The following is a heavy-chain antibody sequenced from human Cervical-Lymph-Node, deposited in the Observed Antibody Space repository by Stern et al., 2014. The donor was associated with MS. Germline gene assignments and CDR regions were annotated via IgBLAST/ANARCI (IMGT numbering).Heavy chain of an antibody. D-gene: IGHD3-10*01. J-gene: IGHJ4*02. V-gene: IGHV3-30-3*01. Sequence: VQLVESGGGVVQPGKSLRLSCAASGFTFSNYAIHWVRQAPGKGLEWVAVISNDGTYRFYTDSVKGRFTISRDNSNNTVFVQMNSLRVEDTAVYYCARARSPGSYLKFAYDYWGQGTLVTVSS. CDR3: ARARSPGSYLKFAYDY. CDR2: ISNDGTYR. CDR1: GFTFSNYA.